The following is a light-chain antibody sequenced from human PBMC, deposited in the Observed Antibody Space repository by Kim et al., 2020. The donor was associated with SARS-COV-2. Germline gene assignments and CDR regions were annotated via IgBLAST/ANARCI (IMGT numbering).Light chain of an antibody. CDR2: GKY. CDR1: SLIIYY. CDR3: NSRDSNDNVV. J-gene: IGLJ2*01. Sequence: DLGQPGRVTCQGESLIIYYVTWYQQKPGQAPILVIYGKYSGPSGIPDRFSCASSVKTASLTITGTQAGDESDYYCNSRDSNDNVVFGGGTQLTVL. V-gene: IGLV3-19*01.